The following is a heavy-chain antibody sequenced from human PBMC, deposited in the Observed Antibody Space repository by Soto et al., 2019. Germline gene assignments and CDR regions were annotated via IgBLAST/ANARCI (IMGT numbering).Heavy chain of an antibody. CDR3: ARDRYYYGSSGTPWAFDI. CDR2: IYYSGST. J-gene: IGHJ3*02. CDR1: GGSISSGGYY. V-gene: IGHV4-31*03. D-gene: IGHD3-22*01. Sequence: SETLSLTCTVSGGSISSGGYYWSWIRQHPGKGLEWIGYIYYSGSTYYNPSLKSRVTISVDTSKNQFSLKLSSVTAADTAVYYCARDRYYYGSSGTPWAFDISGQGSMVTVSS.